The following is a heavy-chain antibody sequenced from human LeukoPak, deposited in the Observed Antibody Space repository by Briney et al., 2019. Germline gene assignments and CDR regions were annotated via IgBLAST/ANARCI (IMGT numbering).Heavy chain of an antibody. CDR2: ISYDGSDK. J-gene: IGHJ4*02. Sequence: GGSLRLSCAASEFTSSNYGMHWVRQAPGKGLEWVAFISYDGSDKYYADSVKGRFTISRDNSKNTLYLQMNSLRAEDTAVYYCAQWAGIRGVITPFDYWGQGTLVTVSS. CDR3: AQWAGIRGVITPFDY. D-gene: IGHD3-10*01. CDR1: EFTSSNYG. V-gene: IGHV3-30*18.